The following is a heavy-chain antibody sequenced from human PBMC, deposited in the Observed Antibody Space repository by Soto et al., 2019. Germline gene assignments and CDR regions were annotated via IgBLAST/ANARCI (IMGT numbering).Heavy chain of an antibody. Sequence: GGSLRLSCAASGFTFSSYAMHWVRQAPGKGLEWVAVISYDGSNKYYADSVKGRFTISRDNSKNTLYLQMNSLRAEDTAVYYCARDNVIAAAGIYDYWGQGTLVTVSS. CDR2: ISYDGSNK. J-gene: IGHJ4*02. V-gene: IGHV3-30-3*01. CDR1: GFTFSSYA. CDR3: ARDNVIAAAGIYDY. D-gene: IGHD6-13*01.